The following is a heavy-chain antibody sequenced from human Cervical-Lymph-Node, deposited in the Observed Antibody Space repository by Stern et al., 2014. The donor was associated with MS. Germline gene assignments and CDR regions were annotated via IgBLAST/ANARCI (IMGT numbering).Heavy chain of an antibody. CDR3: ARSRDAYSPLAY. CDR2: IYYSGST. Sequence: VQLVESGPGLVKPSETLSLTCTVSGGSISGYDCSRIRQPPGKGLERIGHIYYSGSTNYIPSLKSRVSISIDTPKNQFSLKLSSVTAADTAVYYCARSRDAYSPLAYWGQGALVTVSS. J-gene: IGHJ4*02. V-gene: IGHV4-59*01. D-gene: IGHD5-24*01. CDR1: GGSISGYD.